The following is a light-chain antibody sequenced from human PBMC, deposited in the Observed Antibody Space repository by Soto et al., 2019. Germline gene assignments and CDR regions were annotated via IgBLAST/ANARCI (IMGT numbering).Light chain of an antibody. Sequence: SVLTPPPPVSGAPGQRVTISFTGSGPGIGATFLVHWYQQLPGTAPQLLIYANSNRPSGVPDRFSGSKSGTSASLAIVGLQAEDEADYYCQSYDSSLGGFVFGTGTKVTVL. J-gene: IGLJ1*01. V-gene: IGLV1-40*01. CDR3: QSYDSSLGGFV. CDR2: ANS. CDR1: GPGIGATFL.